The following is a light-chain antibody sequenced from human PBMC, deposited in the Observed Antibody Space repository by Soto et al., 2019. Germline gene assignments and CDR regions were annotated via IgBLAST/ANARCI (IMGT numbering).Light chain of an antibody. CDR3: KQYASYPWT. Sequence: IQLTQTPSTLSASIGDRVTITCRASQSLSGWVDWYQQTPGKAPKLLISDAFRLESGVPSRFRGSGSGTEFSLTISSLQPGDSATFYCKQYASYPWTFGRGTKV. CDR1: QSLSGW. V-gene: IGKV1-5*01. J-gene: IGKJ1*01. CDR2: DAF.